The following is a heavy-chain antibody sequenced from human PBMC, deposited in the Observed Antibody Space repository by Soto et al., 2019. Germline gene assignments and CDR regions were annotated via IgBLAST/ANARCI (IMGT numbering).Heavy chain of an antibody. CDR1: GGSISSYY. V-gene: IGHV4-59*01. Sequence: SETLSLTCTVSGGSISSYYWSWIRQPPGKGLEWIGYIYYSGSTNYNPSLKSRVTISVDTSKNQFSLKLSSVTAADTAVYYCAREEGLFTAFDYWGQGTLVTVSS. D-gene: IGHD2-21*01. CDR3: AREEGLFTAFDY. J-gene: IGHJ4*02. CDR2: IYYSGST.